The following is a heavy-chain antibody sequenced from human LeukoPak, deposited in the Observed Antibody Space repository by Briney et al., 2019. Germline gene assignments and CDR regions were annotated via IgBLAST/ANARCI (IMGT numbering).Heavy chain of an antibody. D-gene: IGHD1-26*01. Sequence: SETLSLTCTVSGGSISTSYWNWLRQPPGKGLESIGYSLYTGSTNYNPSLESRVTIAVDTSKNQFSLKLSSVTAADTAVYYCVIVGATFDYWGQGTLVTVSS. J-gene: IGHJ4*02. CDR3: VIVGATFDY. CDR1: GGSISTSY. V-gene: IGHV4-59*08. CDR2: SLYTGST.